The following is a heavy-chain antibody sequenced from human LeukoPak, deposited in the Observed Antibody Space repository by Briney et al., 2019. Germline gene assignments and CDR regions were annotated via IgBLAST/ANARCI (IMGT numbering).Heavy chain of an antibody. CDR2: ITGDGGST. Sequence: GGSLRLSCAASGFTFDEYAMHWVRQAPGKGLEWVSFITGDGGSTYYADSVKGRFTISRDNSKNSLYLQMNSLRTQDTALYYCAKGYHYDSSRYYYLDYWGQGTLVTVSS. V-gene: IGHV3-43*02. CDR3: AKGYHYDSSRYYYLDY. D-gene: IGHD3-22*01. J-gene: IGHJ4*02. CDR1: GFTFDEYA.